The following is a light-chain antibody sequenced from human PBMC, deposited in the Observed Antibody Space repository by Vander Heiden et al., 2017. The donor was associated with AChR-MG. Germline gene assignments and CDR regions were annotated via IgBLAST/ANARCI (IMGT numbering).Light chain of an antibody. CDR3: QQYGDSPFT. Sequence: VLTQSPGTLSLSPGERATLSCRASQSVASNYLAWYQQKPGQAPRLHMSGASTRASGIPDRFSGSGSGTDFTLSISRLEPEDFAVYYCQQYGDSPFTFGGGTKVEIK. CDR2: GAS. CDR1: QSVASNY. V-gene: IGKV3-20*01. J-gene: IGKJ4*01.